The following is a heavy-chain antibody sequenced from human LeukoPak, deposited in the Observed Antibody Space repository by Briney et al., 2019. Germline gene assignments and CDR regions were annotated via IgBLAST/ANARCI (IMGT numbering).Heavy chain of an antibody. D-gene: IGHD2-8*02. Sequence: SETLSLTCAVSGVSIASYSCHWIRQPPGKGLEDVAAIDSYGNTYYNPSLRSRLTIAVDPSKNQCSLKVTSVTAADTAVYYCARSCGWWALDYWGQGTLAAVSS. CDR2: IDSYGNT. CDR1: GVSIASYS. CDR3: ARSCGWWALDY. V-gene: IGHV4-39*07. J-gene: IGHJ4*02.